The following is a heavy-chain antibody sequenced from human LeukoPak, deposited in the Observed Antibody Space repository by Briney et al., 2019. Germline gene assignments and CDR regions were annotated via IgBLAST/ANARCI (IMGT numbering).Heavy chain of an antibody. CDR2: VHPDSGNT. Sequence: ASVKVSCKTSGYPFSTWEINRVRPAAGQGLEWLGWVHPDSGNTDYAQKFRGRVTMSRDTSTSTAYMELSGLRLDDTAVYFCARGPRNDPWGQGTLVTVSS. V-gene: IGHV1-8*01. CDR1: GYPFSTWE. J-gene: IGHJ5*02. D-gene: IGHD1-14*01. CDR3: ARGPRNDP.